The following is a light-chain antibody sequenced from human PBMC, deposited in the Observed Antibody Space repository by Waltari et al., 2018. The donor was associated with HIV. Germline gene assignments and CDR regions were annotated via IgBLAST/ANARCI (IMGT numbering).Light chain of an antibody. V-gene: IGLV2-23*02. CDR3: CSYAGSSTNWV. J-gene: IGLJ3*02. CDR1: SSDVGRYNL. CDR2: EVS. Sequence: QSALTQPASVSGSPGQSITISCTAASSDVGRYNLVSWYQQHPGTAPKLMIYEVSKRPSGVSNRFSGSKSGNTASLTISGLQAEDEADYYCCSYAGSSTNWVFGGGTKLTVL.